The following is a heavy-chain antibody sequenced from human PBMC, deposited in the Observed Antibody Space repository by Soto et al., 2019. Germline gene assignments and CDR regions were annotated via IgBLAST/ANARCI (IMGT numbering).Heavy chain of an antibody. Sequence: GEFLKISCKGSGYSFTSYWIGWVRQVPGKGLEWMGIIYPGDSDTRYSPSFQGQVTISADKSISTAYLQWSSLKASDTAMYYCARQPRAYYYGMDVWGQGTTVTVSS. CDR3: ARQPRAYYYGMDV. V-gene: IGHV5-51*01. CDR2: IYPGDSDT. CDR1: GYSFTSYW. J-gene: IGHJ6*02.